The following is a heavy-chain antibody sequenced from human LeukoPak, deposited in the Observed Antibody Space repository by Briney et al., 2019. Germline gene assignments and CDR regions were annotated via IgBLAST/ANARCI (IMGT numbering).Heavy chain of an antibody. J-gene: IGHJ4*02. CDR3: ARGVGGYFDY. CDR2: INPSGGST. Sequence: GASVKVSCKASGYTFTSYGISWVRQAPGQGLEWMGIINPSGGSTSYAQKFQGRVTMTRDTSTSTVYMELSSLRSEDTAVYYCARGVGGYFDYWGQGTLVTVSS. D-gene: IGHD5/OR15-5a*01. CDR1: GYTFTSYG. V-gene: IGHV1-46*01.